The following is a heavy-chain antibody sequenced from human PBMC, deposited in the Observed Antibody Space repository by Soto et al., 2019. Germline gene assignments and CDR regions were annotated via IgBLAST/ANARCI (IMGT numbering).Heavy chain of an antibody. CDR3: AREMTPTILVVVIQGYYYMDV. J-gene: IGHJ6*03. D-gene: IGHD3-3*01. Sequence: SLRLSCAASGFTFTSYWMTWVRQAPGKGLEWVASIKYGGGKKYYAGSVKGRFTISRDNSKNSLYLQMNSLRAEDTAVYYCAREMTPTILVVVIQGYYYMDVWGTGTTVTVSS. CDR2: IKYGGGKK. V-gene: IGHV3-7*01. CDR1: GFTFTSYW.